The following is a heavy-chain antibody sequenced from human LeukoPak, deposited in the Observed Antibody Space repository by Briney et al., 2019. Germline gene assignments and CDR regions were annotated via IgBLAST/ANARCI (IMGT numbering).Heavy chain of an antibody. CDR1: GFTFSSYS. CDR2: ISSSGSTI. V-gene: IGHV3-48*04. D-gene: IGHD3-10*02. Sequence: GGSLRLSCTASGFTFSSYSINWVRQAPGKGLEWVSYISSSGSTIYYADSVKGRFTISRDNAKNSLYLQMNSLRAEDTAVYYCAELGITMIGGVWGKGTTVTISS. CDR3: AELGITMIGGV. J-gene: IGHJ6*04.